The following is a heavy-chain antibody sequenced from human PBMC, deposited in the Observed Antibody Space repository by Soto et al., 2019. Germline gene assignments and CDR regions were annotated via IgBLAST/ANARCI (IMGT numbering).Heavy chain of an antibody. D-gene: IGHD1-26*01. J-gene: IGHJ6*02. CDR3: AVGASAAAAWYYHGMDV. CDR2: IFAGFGTA. V-gene: IGHV1-69*12. Sequence: QVQLVQSGAEVKKPGSLVKVSCKASGDTFSRYSIIWVRQAPGQGLEWMGGIFAGFGTATYAQKFHGRVLIIADEATTKAYMELTSLTYEDTAVYYCAVGASAAAAWYYHGMDVWGQGTTVTVSS. CDR1: GDTFSRYS.